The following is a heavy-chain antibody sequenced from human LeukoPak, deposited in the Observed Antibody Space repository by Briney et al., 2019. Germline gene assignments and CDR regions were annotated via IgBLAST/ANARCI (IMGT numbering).Heavy chain of an antibody. D-gene: IGHD2-15*01. CDR2: INPNGGST. CDR3: ARAGGGGTRGYYYGMDV. V-gene: IGHV1-46*01. CDR1: GYTFTSYY. Sequence: ASVKVSCKASGYTFTSYYMHWVRPAPGQGLEWMGIINPNGGSTSYAQKFQGRVTMTRDTSTSTVYMELSSLRSEDTAVYYCARAGGGGTRGYYYGMDVWGQGTTVTVSS. J-gene: IGHJ6*02.